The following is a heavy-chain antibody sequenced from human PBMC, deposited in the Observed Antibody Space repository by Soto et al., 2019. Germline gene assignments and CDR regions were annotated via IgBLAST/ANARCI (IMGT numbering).Heavy chain of an antibody. CDR2: ISYDGSNK. D-gene: IGHD1-1*01. CDR1: GFTFSSYA. J-gene: IGHJ6*02. CDR3: AKELERTHSSKYYYYGMDV. V-gene: IGHV3-30-3*02. Sequence: QVQLVESGGGVVQPGRSLRLSCAASGFTFSSYAMHWVRQAPGKGLEWVAVISYDGSNKYYADSVKGRFTISRDNSKNTLYLQMNSLRAEDTAVYYCAKELERTHSSKYYYYGMDVWGQGTTVTVSS.